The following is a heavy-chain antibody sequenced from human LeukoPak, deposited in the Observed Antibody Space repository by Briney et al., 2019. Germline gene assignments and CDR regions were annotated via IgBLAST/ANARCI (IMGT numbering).Heavy chain of an antibody. Sequence: GGSLRLSCAASGFTFSSCAMGWVRQAPGKGLEWVSAITNGDSTFYADSVKGRFTISRDNSKNMVHLQLSSLRAEDTAVYYCARGPNSNWSGLDFWGQGTLLTVSS. V-gene: IGHV3-23*01. CDR1: GFTFSSCA. CDR3: ARGPNSNWSGLDF. D-gene: IGHD6-6*01. CDR2: ITNGDST. J-gene: IGHJ4*02.